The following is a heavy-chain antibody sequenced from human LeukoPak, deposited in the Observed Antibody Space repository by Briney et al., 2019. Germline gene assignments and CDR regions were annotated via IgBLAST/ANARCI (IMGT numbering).Heavy chain of an antibody. V-gene: IGHV3-21*01. CDR1: GFTFSSYS. D-gene: IGHD3-22*01. CDR2: ISSSSSYI. CDR3: ARDPRAMIRRGFDL. Sequence: PGGSLRLSCAASGFTFSSYSMNWVRQAPGKGLEWVSSISSSSSYIYYADSVKGRFTISRDNAKNSLYLQMNSLRAEDTAVYYCARDPRAMIRRGFDLWGRGTLVTVSS. J-gene: IGHJ2*01.